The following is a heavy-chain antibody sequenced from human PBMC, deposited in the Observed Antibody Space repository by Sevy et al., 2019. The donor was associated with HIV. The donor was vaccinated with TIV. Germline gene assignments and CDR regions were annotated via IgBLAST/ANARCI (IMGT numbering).Heavy chain of an antibody. Sequence: SETLSFTCTVSGDSISSGDYYWSWIRQPPGKGLEWIGYIYYSGSTNYNPSLRSRVTISVDTSKNQFSLKLSSVTAADTAVYYCARAQYYYDRSGNYVLPRYYFDYWGQGALVTVSS. J-gene: IGHJ4*02. V-gene: IGHV4-30-4*01. CDR3: ARAQYYYDRSGNYVLPRYYFDY. CDR2: IYYSGST. CDR1: GDSISSGDYY. D-gene: IGHD3-22*01.